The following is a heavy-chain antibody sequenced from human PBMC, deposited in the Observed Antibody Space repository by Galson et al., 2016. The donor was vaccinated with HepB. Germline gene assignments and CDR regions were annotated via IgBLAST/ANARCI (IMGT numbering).Heavy chain of an antibody. J-gene: IGHJ4*02. V-gene: IGHV3-74*01. D-gene: IGHD6-19*01. Sequence: SLRPSCAASGFTFSSNWMHWVRQAPGKGLVWVSRINSAGSITNYGDSVKGRFTISRDNATNTLYLQMNSLRAEDTAVYYCAREAGAPGYFENWGQGTLVTVSS. CDR3: AREAGAPGYFEN. CDR2: INSAGSIT. CDR1: GFTFSSNW.